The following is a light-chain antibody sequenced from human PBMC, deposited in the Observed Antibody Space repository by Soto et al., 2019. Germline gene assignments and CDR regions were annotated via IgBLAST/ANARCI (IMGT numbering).Light chain of an antibody. Sequence: EIVMTQSPATLSVSPGERATLSCRASQSVSSNLAWYQQKPGQAPRLLIYGASNRAAGIPDRFSGSGSGTDFTLTISRLEPEDFAVYYCHQYSSSRRTFGQGTKVDI. CDR3: HQYSSSRRT. V-gene: IGKV3-20*01. CDR1: QSVSSN. CDR2: GAS. J-gene: IGKJ1*01.